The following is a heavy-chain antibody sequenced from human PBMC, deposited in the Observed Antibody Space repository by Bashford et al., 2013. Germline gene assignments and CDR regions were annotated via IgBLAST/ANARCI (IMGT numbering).Heavy chain of an antibody. CDR3: ARKVAGYFDY. D-gene: IGHD2-15*01. Sequence: WVRQAPGQGLEWVGWITVYNGNTNYGQKLQGRVSMTTDTSTSTVYMELRSLRSDDTAVYYCARKVAGYFDYWGQGILVTVSS. V-gene: IGHV1-18*01. CDR2: ITVYNGNT. J-gene: IGHJ4*02.